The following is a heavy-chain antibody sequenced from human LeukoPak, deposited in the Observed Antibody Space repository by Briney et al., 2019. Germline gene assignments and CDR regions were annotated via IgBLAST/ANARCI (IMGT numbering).Heavy chain of an antibody. CDR1: GYTFTGYY. CDR2: INPNSGGT. Sequence: ASVKVSCKASGYTFTGYYMHWVRQAPGQGLEWMGWINPNSGGTNYAQKFQGRVTMTRDTSISTAYMELSRLRSDDTAVYYCARDRGGNSGWNIWGQGTMVTVSS. J-gene: IGHJ3*02. CDR3: ARDRGGNSGWNI. V-gene: IGHV1-2*02. D-gene: IGHD4-23*01.